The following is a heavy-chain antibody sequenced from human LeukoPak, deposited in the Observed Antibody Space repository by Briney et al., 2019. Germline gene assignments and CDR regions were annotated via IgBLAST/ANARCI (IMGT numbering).Heavy chain of an antibody. V-gene: IGHV4-34*01. CDR3: ARARYSSSWSKVYYFDY. Sequence: SETLSLTCAVYGGSFSGYYWSWIRQPPGKGLEWIGEINHSGSTNYNPSLKSRVTISVDTSKNQFSLKLSSVTAADTAVFYCARARYSSSWSKVYYFDYWGQGTLVTVSS. CDR2: INHSGST. J-gene: IGHJ4*02. CDR1: GGSFSGYY. D-gene: IGHD6-13*01.